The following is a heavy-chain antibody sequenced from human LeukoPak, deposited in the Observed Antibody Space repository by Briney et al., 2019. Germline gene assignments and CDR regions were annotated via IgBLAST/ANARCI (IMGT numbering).Heavy chain of an antibody. V-gene: IGHV3-23*01. J-gene: IGHJ4*02. D-gene: IGHD2-2*01. CDR3: AKAALRYQLLSSLDY. CDR1: GITFSSYV. CDR2: MSASGAGT. Sequence: PGGSLRLSCAASGITFSSYVMSWVRQAPGKGLEWVSGMSASGAGTYYADSVKGRFTISRDNSKNTLYLQMNSLRAEDTAIYYCAKAALRYQLLSSLDYWGQGTLVTVSS.